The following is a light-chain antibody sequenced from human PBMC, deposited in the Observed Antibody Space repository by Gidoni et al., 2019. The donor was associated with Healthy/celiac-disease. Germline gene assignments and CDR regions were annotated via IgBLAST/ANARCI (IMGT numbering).Light chain of an antibody. CDR2: AAS. CDR3: QQYYSYPRT. Sequence: IRMTQSPSSFSASTGDRVTITCRASQVISSYLAWYQQKPGKAPKLLIYAASTLQSGVPSRFSGSGSGTDFTLTISCLQSEDFATYYWQQYYSYPRTFGQGTKVEIK. J-gene: IGKJ1*01. CDR1: QVISSY. V-gene: IGKV1-8*01.